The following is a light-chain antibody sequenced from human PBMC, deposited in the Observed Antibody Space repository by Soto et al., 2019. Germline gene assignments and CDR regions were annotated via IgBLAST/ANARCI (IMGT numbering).Light chain of an antibody. CDR3: QQTYSTPSWT. CDR1: QSVDIS. Sequence: EIVLPQSPATLSVSPGERVILSCRASQSVDISLAWYQQKPGQPPRLLIYGASTRATAMPGTFSGRGSGTEFTLTITSLRPEDFGVYYCQQTYSTPSWTFGQGTKVEIK. J-gene: IGKJ1*01. V-gene: IGKV3-15*01. CDR2: GAS.